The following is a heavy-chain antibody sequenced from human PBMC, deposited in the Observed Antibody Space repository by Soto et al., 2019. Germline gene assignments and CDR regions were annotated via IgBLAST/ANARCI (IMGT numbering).Heavy chain of an antibody. D-gene: IGHD6-19*01. V-gene: IGHV3-23*01. CDR2: ISGSGVNT. CDR3: AKERGSSGWLPSIDY. Sequence: PVGSLRLSCAASTFAFSNYAMSWVRQAPGKGLEWVSSISGSGVNTYYADSVKGRFTISRDNSKNTLYLQMNSLRAEDTAVYYCAKERGSSGWLPSIDYWGQGTLVTVSS. CDR1: TFAFSNYA. J-gene: IGHJ4*02.